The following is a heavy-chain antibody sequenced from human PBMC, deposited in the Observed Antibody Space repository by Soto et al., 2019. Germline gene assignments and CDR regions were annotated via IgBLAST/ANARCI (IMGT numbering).Heavy chain of an antibody. Sequence: QVQLQESGPGLVKPSQTLSLTCTVSGASISTRDYFWGWVRQRPGRGLEWIGYIFYSGSTYYNPSLQSRLTISVDTAKNQFSLRLTSASAADTAAYYCARDSTMTSTWRGFDVWGQGTTVTVSS. J-gene: IGHJ6*02. CDR1: GASISTRDYF. CDR2: IFYSGST. V-gene: IGHV4-31*03. D-gene: IGHD5-12*01. CDR3: ARDSTMTSTWRGFDV.